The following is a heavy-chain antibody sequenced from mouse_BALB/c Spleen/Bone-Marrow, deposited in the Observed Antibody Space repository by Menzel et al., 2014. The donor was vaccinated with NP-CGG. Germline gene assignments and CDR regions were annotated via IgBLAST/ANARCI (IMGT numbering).Heavy chain of an antibody. CDR3: ARGVVYYYAMDY. V-gene: IGHV1-69*02. Sequence: QVQLQQSGAELVKPGASVKLSCKASGYTFTNYWMHWVKQRPGQGLEWIGEIDPSDNYSNHNQNFKGKATLTVDKSSSTAYMQLTSLTSEDSAVYYCARGVVYYYAMDYWGQGTSVTVSS. CDR1: GYTFTNYW. J-gene: IGHJ4*01. CDR2: IDPSDNYS.